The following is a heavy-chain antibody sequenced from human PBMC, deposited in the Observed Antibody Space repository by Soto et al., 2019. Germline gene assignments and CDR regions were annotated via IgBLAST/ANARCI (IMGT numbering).Heavy chain of an antibody. CDR2: ISYSGST. J-gene: IGHJ6*02. D-gene: IGHD3-3*01. V-gene: IGHV4-59*01. CDR3: ARVLELKSNDFWRGSLVAMDV. CDR1: GGSINTYY. Sequence: SETLSLTCTVSGGSINTYYWSWIRQPPGMGLEWIGYISYSGSTNYNPSLKSRVTISVDTSKKQFSLKLSSVTAADTAVYHCARVLELKSNDFWRGSLVAMDVWGRGTTVTV.